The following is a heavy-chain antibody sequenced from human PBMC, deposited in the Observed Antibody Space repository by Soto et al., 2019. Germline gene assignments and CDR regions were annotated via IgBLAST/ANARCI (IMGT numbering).Heavy chain of an antibody. Sequence: GGSLRLSCAASGFTFSNAWMNWVRQAPGKGLEWVANIKQDGSEKYYVDSVKGRFTISRDNAKNSLYLQMNSLRAEDTAVYYCARVAYDFWSGYYYYMDVWGKGTTVTVSS. CDR3: ARVAYDFWSGYYYYMDV. V-gene: IGHV3-7*01. D-gene: IGHD3-3*01. J-gene: IGHJ6*03. CDR1: GFTFSNAW. CDR2: IKQDGSEK.